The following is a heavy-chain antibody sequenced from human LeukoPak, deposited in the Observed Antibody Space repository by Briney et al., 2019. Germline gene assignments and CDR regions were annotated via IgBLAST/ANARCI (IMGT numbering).Heavy chain of an antibody. V-gene: IGHV5-10-1*01. CDR2: IDPSDSYT. Sequence: GESLRISCKGSGYSFTSYWISWVRQMPGKGLEWMGRIDPSDSYTNYSPSFQGHVTISADKSISTAYLQWSSLKASDTAMYYCARHALYSSGWYKTDFDHWGQGTLVTVSS. J-gene: IGHJ4*02. D-gene: IGHD6-19*01. CDR1: GYSFTSYW. CDR3: ARHALYSSGWYKTDFDH.